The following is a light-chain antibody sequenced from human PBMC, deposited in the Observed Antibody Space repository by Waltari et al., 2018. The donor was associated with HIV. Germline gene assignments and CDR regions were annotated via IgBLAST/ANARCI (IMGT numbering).Light chain of an antibody. Sequence: QSALTQPDPACPPGQSDPIPSTGTTRSVGPYNLVSWYQQHPGKAPKLMIYEVSKRPSGVSNRFSGSKSGNTASLTISGLQAEDEADYYCCSYAGSSTWVFGGGTKLTVL. CDR1: TRSVGPYNL. CDR2: EVS. V-gene: IGLV2-23*02. CDR3: CSYAGSSTWV. J-gene: IGLJ3*02.